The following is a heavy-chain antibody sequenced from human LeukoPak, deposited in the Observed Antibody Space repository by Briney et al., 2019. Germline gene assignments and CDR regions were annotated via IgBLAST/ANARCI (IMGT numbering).Heavy chain of an antibody. CDR3: ASSGAELLWFGELPRY. D-gene: IGHD3-10*01. CDR1: GFTFSSYS. Sequence: GGSLRLSCAASGFTFSSYSMNWVRQAPGKGLEWVSSISSSSSYISYADSVKGRFTISRDNAKNSLYLQMNSLRAEDTAVYYCASSGAELLWFGELPRYWGQGTLVTVSS. V-gene: IGHV3-21*01. J-gene: IGHJ4*02. CDR2: ISSSSSYI.